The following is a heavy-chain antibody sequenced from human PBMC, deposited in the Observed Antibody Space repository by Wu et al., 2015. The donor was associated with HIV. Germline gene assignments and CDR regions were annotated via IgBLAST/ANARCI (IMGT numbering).Heavy chain of an antibody. CDR3: ARDAGIAAAGKGYYMDV. V-gene: IGHV1-69*12. CDR1: GGTFSSYA. Sequence: QVQLVQSGAEVKKPGSSVKVSCEASGGTFSSYAFNWVRQAPGQGLEWMGGFSPVFGPTNYAQKFQGRVTITADESTSTAYMELSSLRSEDTAVYYCARDAGIAAAGKGYYMDVWGKGTTVTVSS. D-gene: IGHD6-13*01. CDR2: FSPVFGPT. J-gene: IGHJ6*04.